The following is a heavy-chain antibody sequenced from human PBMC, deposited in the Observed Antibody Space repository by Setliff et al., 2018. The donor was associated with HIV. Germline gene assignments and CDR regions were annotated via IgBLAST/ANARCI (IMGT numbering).Heavy chain of an antibody. D-gene: IGHD6-19*01. CDR3: AKGQQWLVAGPRDGMDV. V-gene: IGHV3-15*01. J-gene: IGHJ6*02. Sequence: GGSLRLSCAASGFAFSGHQMSWVRQAPGKGLEWVGRIKSKTDGETEDYAAPVKGRFTIARDDSRSTLYLQRNSLITEDTALYYCAKGQQWLVAGPRDGMDVWGQGTTVTVS. CDR1: GFAFSGHQ. CDR2: IKSKTDGETE.